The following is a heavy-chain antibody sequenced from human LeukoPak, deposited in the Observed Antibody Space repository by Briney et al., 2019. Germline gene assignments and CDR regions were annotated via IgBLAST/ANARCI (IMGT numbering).Heavy chain of an antibody. V-gene: IGHV3-43D*03. J-gene: IGHJ4*02. Sequence: PGGTLRLFCAASGFTFDDYAMHWVRQAPGKGLEWVSLISWDGGSTYYADSVKGRFTISRDNSKNSLYLQMNSLRAEDTALYYCAKVMGRGYCSGGSCTTFDYWGQGTLVTVSS. D-gene: IGHD2-15*01. CDR1: GFTFDDYA. CDR3: AKVMGRGYCSGGSCTTFDY. CDR2: ISWDGGST.